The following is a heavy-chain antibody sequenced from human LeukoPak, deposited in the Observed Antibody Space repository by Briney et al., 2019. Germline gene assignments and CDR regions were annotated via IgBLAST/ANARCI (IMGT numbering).Heavy chain of an antibody. V-gene: IGHV4-30-2*01. Sequence: PSQTLSLTCTVSGGSISSGGCYWSWIRQPPGKGLEWIGYIYHSGSTYYNPSLKSRVTMSVDTSKNQFSLKLSSVTAADTAVYYCARDLGGRDYGGTYDAFDIWGQGTMVTVSS. D-gene: IGHD4-23*01. J-gene: IGHJ3*02. CDR1: GGSISSGGCY. CDR2: IYHSGST. CDR3: ARDLGGRDYGGTYDAFDI.